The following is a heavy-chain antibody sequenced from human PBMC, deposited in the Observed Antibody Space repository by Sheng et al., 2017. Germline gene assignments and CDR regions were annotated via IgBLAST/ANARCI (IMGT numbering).Heavy chain of an antibody. CDR1: GYLFTNYG. V-gene: IGHV1-18*01. D-gene: IGHD6-13*01. CDR3: ARDHGTREQQLVDAFDI. J-gene: IGHJ3*02. Sequence: QVQLVQSGAEVKRPGASVKVSCEASGYLFTNYGISWVRQAPGQGLEWLGGISAYNGKTEHAQRFQGRLTLTTDTSTSTAYMDLGSLGSDDTAIYYCARDHGTREQQLVDAFDIWGQGTLVTVSS. CDR2: ISAYNGKT.